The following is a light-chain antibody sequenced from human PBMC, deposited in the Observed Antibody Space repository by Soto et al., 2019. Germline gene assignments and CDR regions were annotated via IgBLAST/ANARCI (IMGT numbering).Light chain of an antibody. V-gene: IGKV3-11*01. CDR3: LKRKNWRGT. Sequence: EIVLTQSPATLSLSPGERATLSCGASQSVSSNYLAWFQQKPGQAPRLLIYDASKRATGIPARFSGSGSGTNFTLPISTLGPEVFSFYYCLKRKNWRGTFAQGPKGDIK. CDR1: QSVSSNY. J-gene: IGKJ1*01. CDR2: DAS.